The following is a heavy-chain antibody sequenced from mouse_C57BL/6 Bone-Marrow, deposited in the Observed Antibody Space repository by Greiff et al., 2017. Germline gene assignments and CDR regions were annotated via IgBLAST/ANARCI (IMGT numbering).Heavy chain of an antibody. V-gene: IGHV7-3*01. Sequence: EVQVVESGGGLVQPGGSLSLSCAASGFTFTDYYMSWVRQPPGKALEWLGFIRNKANGYTTEYSASVKGRFTISRDNSQSILYLQMNARRGEDRATYYCARYLYPYFDCWGQGTTHAVSS. CDR2: IRNKANGYTT. CDR1: GFTFTDYY. D-gene: IGHD2-3*01. CDR3: ARYLYPYFDC. J-gene: IGHJ2*01.